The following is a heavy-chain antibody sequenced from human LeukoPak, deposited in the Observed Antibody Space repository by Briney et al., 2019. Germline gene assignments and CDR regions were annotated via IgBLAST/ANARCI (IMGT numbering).Heavy chain of an antibody. D-gene: IGHD5-12*01. J-gene: IGHJ3*02. CDR1: GFTFSSYG. CDR2: ISGSGGST. V-gene: IGHV3-23*01. CDR3: AKERRGWLAFDI. Sequence: GGSLRLSCAASGFTFSSYGMSWVRQAPGKGLEWVPAISGSGGSTYYADSVKGRFTISRDNSKNTLYLQMNSLRAEDTAVYYCAKERRGWLAFDIWGQGTMVTVSS.